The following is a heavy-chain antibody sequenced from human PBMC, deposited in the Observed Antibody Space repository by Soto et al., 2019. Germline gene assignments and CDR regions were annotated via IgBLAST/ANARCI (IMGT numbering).Heavy chain of an antibody. CDR2: INPSGGST. J-gene: IGHJ6*02. D-gene: IGHD3-3*01. CDR3: ARARRITIFGVVIGGKDGMDV. CDR1: GCTFTSYY. Sequence: GASVKVSCKASGCTFTSYYMHWVRQAPGQGLEWMGIINPSGGSTSYAQKFQGRVTMTRDTSTSTVYMELSSLRSEDTAVYYCARARRITIFGVVIGGKDGMDVWGQGTTVTVSS. V-gene: IGHV1-46*01.